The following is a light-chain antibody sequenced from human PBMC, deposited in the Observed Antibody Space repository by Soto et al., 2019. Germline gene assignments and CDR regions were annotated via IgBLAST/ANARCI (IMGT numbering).Light chain of an antibody. J-gene: IGLJ1*01. Sequence: QSALTQPASVSGSPGQSITISCTGTSSDVGGYNYVSWYQHHTGKAPKLMIYDVDERPSGVPGRFSGSKSGNTASLTISGLQAEDEADYYCCSNAGSYPFVFGTGTKVTVL. CDR2: DVD. CDR1: SSDVGGYNY. CDR3: CSNAGSYPFV. V-gene: IGLV2-11*01.